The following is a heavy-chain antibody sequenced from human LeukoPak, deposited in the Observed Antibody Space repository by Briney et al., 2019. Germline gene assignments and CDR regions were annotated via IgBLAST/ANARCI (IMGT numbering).Heavy chain of an antibody. CDR1: GGSISSGSYY. D-gene: IGHD2-15*01. V-gene: IGHV4-61*02. CDR3: ARSQGKWQLLPFDY. CDR2: IYTSGST. Sequence: SETLSLTCTVSGGSISSGSYYWSWIRQPAGKGLEWIGRIYTSGSTNYNPSLKSRVTISVDTSKNQFSLKLRSVTAADTAVYYCARSQGKWQLLPFDYWGQGARVTVSS. J-gene: IGHJ4*02.